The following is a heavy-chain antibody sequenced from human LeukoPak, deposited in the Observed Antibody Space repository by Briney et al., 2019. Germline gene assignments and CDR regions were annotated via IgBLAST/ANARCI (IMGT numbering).Heavy chain of an antibody. CDR3: ARQVGYYDYVWGSYRPTEPDY. Sequence: SETLSLTCTVSGGSISSYYWSWLRQPPGKGLEWIGYIYYSGSTYYNPSLKSRVTISVDTSKNQFSLKLSSVTAADTAVYYCARQVGYYDYVWGSYRPTEPDYWGQGTLVTVSS. CDR1: GGSISSYY. J-gene: IGHJ4*02. V-gene: IGHV4-59*08. D-gene: IGHD3-16*02. CDR2: IYYSGST.